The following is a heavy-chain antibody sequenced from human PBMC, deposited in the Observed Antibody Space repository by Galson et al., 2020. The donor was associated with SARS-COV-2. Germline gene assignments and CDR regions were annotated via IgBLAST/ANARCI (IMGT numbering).Heavy chain of an antibody. V-gene: IGHV3-74*01. CDR1: GFTFRTYF. CDR3: ARGCSSTRCPSDY. CDR2: INPDGSGT. Sequence: TGGSLRLSCAASGFTFRTYFLHWVRQAPGKGLVWVSVINPDGSGTNYADSVEGRFTISRDNAKNTLYLQMNRLRAEDTAVYYCARGCSSTRCPSDYWGQGTLVTVSS. D-gene: IGHD2-2*01. J-gene: IGHJ4*02.